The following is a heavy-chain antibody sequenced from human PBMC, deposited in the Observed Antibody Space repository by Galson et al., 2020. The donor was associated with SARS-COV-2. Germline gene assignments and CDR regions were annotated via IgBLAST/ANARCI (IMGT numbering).Heavy chain of an antibody. Sequence: GESLKISCKGSGYSFTSYWIGWVRQMPGKGLEWMGIIYPGDSDTRYSPSFQGQVTISADKSISTAYLQWSSLKASDTAMYYCARRRRYYYGDSYGMDVWGQGTTVTVSS. CDR1: GYSFTSYW. J-gene: IGHJ6*02. CDR3: ARRRRYYYGDSYGMDV. D-gene: IGHD3-10*01. V-gene: IGHV5-51*01. CDR2: IYPGDSDT.